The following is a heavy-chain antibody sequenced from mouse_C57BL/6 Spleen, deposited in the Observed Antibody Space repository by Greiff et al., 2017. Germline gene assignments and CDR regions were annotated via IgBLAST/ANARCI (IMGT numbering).Heavy chain of an antibody. CDR1: GYTFTSYW. J-gene: IGHJ4*01. V-gene: IGHV1-55*01. CDR2: IYPGSGSN. CDR3: AGGNYSTYAMDY. D-gene: IGHD2-1*01. Sequence: QVQLQQPGAELVKPGASVKMSCKASGYTFTSYWITWVKQRPGQGLEWIGDIYPGSGSNNYNEKFKSKATLTVDTSSSTAYMQLSSLTSEDSAVYYCAGGNYSTYAMDYWGQGTSVTVSS.